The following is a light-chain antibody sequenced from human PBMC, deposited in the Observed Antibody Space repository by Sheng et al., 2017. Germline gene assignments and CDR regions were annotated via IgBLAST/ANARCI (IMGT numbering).Light chain of an antibody. CDR1: NLGNRY. CDR3: QAWDSATGV. J-gene: IGLJ1*01. V-gene: IGLV3-1*01. CDR2: RNT. Sequence: SYELTQPPSVSVSPGQTASITCSGDNLGNRYTSWYQQKPGQSPVLVIYRNTKRPSGIPERFSGSYSGNTATLTISGTQTMDEGDYYCQAWDSATGVFGPGTKVTVL.